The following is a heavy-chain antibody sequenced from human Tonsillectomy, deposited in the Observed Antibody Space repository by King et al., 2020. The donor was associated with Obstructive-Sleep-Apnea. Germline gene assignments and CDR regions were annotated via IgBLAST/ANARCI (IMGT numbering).Heavy chain of an antibody. J-gene: IGHJ4*02. D-gene: IGHD3-9*01. V-gene: IGHV4-31*03. CDR2: IYYSGST. CDR1: GGSISSGGYY. CDR3: ARVADYDILTGLIDY. Sequence: LQLQESGPGLVKPSQTLSLTCTVSGGSISSGGYYWSWIRQHPGKGLEWIGYIYYSGSTYYNPSLKSRVTISVDTSKNQFSLKLSSVTAADTAVYYCARVADYDILTGLIDYWGQGTLVTVSS.